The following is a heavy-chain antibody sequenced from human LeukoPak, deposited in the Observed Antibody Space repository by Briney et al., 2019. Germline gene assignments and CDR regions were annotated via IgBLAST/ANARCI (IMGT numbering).Heavy chain of an antibody. CDR2: INHSGST. D-gene: IGHD4-17*01. J-gene: IGHJ4*02. Sequence: PSETLSLTCAVYGGSFSGYYWSWIRQPPGKGLESIGEINHSGSTNYNLSLKSRVTISVDTSKNQFSLKLSSVTAADTAVYYCARVGGDYFDYWGQGTLVTVSS. CDR1: GGSFSGYY. CDR3: ARVGGDYFDY. V-gene: IGHV4-34*01.